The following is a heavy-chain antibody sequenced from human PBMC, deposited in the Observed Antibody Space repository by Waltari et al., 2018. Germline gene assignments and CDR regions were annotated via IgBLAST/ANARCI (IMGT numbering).Heavy chain of an antibody. D-gene: IGHD1-26*01. Sequence: QVHLQESGPGLVKYSETLSLTCAVSGYSISSGYYWGWIRQPPGKGLEWIGSIFHTGNTYYNPSLKSRVTISVDKSKNQFSLKFNSVTAADTAVYYCARVHWGSSGNWFDPWGQGTPVIVSS. CDR1: GYSISSGYY. CDR2: IFHTGNT. V-gene: IGHV4-38-2*01. CDR3: ARVHWGSSGNWFDP. J-gene: IGHJ5*02.